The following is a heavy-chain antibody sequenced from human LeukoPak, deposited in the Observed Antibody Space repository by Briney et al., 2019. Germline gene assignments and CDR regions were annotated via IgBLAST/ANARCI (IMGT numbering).Heavy chain of an antibody. CDR1: GFIFAKYA. CDR2: ISASGADT. J-gene: IGHJ4*02. Sequence: GGSLRLSCTTSGFIFAKYAMAWVRQSPGKGLEWVSTISASGADTYYADSVKGRFTISRDNSKNTLYLQMNSLRAEDTAVYYCARGITVTTTPFDYWGQGTLVTVSS. D-gene: IGHD4-17*01. V-gene: IGHV3-23*01. CDR3: ARGITVTTTPFDY.